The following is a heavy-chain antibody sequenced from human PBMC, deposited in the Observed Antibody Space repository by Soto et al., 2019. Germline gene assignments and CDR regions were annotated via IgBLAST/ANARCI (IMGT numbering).Heavy chain of an antibody. J-gene: IGHJ4*02. CDR3: ANTSAGSTDETMFTVFDH. D-gene: IGHD6-13*01. Sequence: PSETLSLTCTVSGDSIRSSYWTWIRQAPGRGLEWIGDIYHTGTTNYNPSLKSRVSISVDTSKNQFSLRLRPVTAADTAIYFCANTSAGSTDETMFTVFDHWGQGTRVTSPQ. V-gene: IGHV4-59*03. CDR2: IYHTGTT. CDR1: GDSIRSSY.